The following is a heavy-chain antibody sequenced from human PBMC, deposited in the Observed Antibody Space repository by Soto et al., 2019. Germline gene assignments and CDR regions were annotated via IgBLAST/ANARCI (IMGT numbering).Heavy chain of an antibody. CDR2: INPNSGGT. Sequence: ASVKVSCKASGYTFTGYYMHWVRQAPGQGLEWMGWINPNSGGTNYAQKFQGRVTMTRDTSISTAYMEPSRLRSDDTAVYYCARGGQAYCSSNSCYILYYYYYGMDVWGQGTTVTVSS. V-gene: IGHV1-2*02. D-gene: IGHD2-2*02. J-gene: IGHJ6*02. CDR3: ARGGQAYCSSNSCYILYYYYYGMDV. CDR1: GYTFTGYY.